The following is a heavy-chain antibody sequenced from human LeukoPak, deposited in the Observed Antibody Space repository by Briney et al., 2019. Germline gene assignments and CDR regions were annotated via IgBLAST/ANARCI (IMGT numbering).Heavy chain of an antibody. V-gene: IGHV3-7*01. Sequence: PGGSLRLSCAASGFTFTNYWMNWVRQAPGKGLEWVANIKQDGSEKYYVDSVKGRFTISRDNAKNSLYLQMNSLRAEDTAMYYCTRPLKWGTRRGINWFDPWGQGTLVTVSS. CDR3: TRPLKWGTRRGINWFDP. D-gene: IGHD1-26*01. CDR2: IKQDGSEK. J-gene: IGHJ5*02. CDR1: GFTFTNYW.